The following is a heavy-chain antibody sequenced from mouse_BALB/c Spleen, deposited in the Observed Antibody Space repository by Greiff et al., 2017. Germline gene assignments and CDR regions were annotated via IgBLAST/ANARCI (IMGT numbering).Heavy chain of an antibody. CDR3: ALYDYDPFYAMDY. V-gene: IGHV2-5-1*01. CDR2: IWRGGST. J-gene: IGHJ4*01. Sequence: QVQLQQSGPSLVQPSQSLSITCTVSGFSLTSYGVHWVRQSPGKGLEWLGVIWRGGSTDYNAAFMSRLSITKDNSKSQVFFKMNSLQADDTAIYYCALYDYDPFYAMDYWGQGTSVTVSS. CDR1: GFSLTSYG. D-gene: IGHD2-4*01.